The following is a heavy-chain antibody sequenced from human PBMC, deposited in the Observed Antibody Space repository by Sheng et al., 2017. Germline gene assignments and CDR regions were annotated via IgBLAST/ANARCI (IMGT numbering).Heavy chain of an antibody. J-gene: IGHJ3*02. Sequence: QVQLVESGGGVVLPGRSLRLSCAASGFTFSNYGMHWVRQAPGKGLESVAVMSYDGRNEYYRDSVKGRFTISRDNSMNTLYVQMNSLRGEDTGVYYCAKGRIPGALRYDAFDMWGQGTMVTVSS. CDR3: AKGRIPGALRYDAFDM. D-gene: IGHD2-2*01. V-gene: IGHV3-30*18. CDR1: GFTFSNYG. CDR2: MSYDGRNE.